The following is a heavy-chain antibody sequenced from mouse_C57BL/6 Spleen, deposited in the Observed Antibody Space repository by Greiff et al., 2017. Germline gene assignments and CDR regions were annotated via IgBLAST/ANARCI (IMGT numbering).Heavy chain of an antibody. J-gene: IGHJ3*01. CDR3: ARSDQAWFAY. CDR1: GYTFTDYN. V-gene: IGHV1-18*01. CDR2: INPNNGGT. Sequence: VQLQQSGPELVKPGASVKIPCKASGYTFTDYNIDWVKQSHGKSLEWIGDINPNNGGTIYNQKFKGKATLTVDKSSSTAYMELRSLTSEDTAVYYCARSDQAWFAYWGQGTLVTVSA.